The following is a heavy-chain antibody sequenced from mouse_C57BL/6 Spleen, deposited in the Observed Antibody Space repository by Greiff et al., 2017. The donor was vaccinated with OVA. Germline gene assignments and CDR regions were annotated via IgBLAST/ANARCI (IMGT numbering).Heavy chain of an antibody. J-gene: IGHJ4*01. Sequence: LKESGGGLVKPGGSLKLSCAASGFTFSSYTMSWVRQTPEKRLEWVATISGGGGNTYYPDSVKGRFTISRDNAKNTLYLQMSSLRSEDTALYYCARNYDYDEGYAMDYWGQGTSVTVSS. D-gene: IGHD2-4*01. V-gene: IGHV5-9*01. CDR1: GFTFSSYT. CDR2: ISGGGGNT. CDR3: ARNYDYDEGYAMDY.